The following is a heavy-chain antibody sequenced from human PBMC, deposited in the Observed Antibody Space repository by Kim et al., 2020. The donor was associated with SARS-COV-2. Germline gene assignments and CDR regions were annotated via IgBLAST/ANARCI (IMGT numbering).Heavy chain of an antibody. D-gene: IGHD4-4*01. CDR3: ARGNMTTDYIRAFDV. J-gene: IGHJ3*01. V-gene: IGHV4-34*04. Sequence: PSLNSRATISVDTSKNQFSLNLNSVTAADTAVFYCARGNMTTDYIRAFDVWGQGTVVTVSS.